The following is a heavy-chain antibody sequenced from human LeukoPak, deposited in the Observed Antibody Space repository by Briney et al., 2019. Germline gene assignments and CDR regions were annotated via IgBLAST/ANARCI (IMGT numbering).Heavy chain of an antibody. V-gene: IGHV3-21*01. CDR1: GFTFSRYN. CDR3: ARDAQWLVPEGYYYYMDV. Sequence: GGSLGLSCAGSGFTFSRYNMNWFRQAPGKGLERVSSISSRSSYIFYADSVKGRFTISRDNAKNSLYQQMNSLGAEDTAVYYCARDAQWLVPEGYYYYMDVWGKGTTVTVSS. CDR2: ISSRSSYI. D-gene: IGHD6-19*01. J-gene: IGHJ6*03.